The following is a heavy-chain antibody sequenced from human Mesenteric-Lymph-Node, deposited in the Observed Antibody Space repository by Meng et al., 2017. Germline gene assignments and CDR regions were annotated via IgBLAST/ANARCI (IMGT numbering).Heavy chain of an antibody. D-gene: IGHD1-14*01. V-gene: IGHV3-7*01. CDR2: IKQDGSEK. Sequence: ETLSLTCAASGFTFSSYWMSWVRQAPGKGLEWVANIKQDGSEKYYVDSVKGRFTISRDNAKNSLYLQMNSLRVEDTAVYYCAREGIITYYYYYGMDVWGQGTTVTVSS. J-gene: IGHJ6*02. CDR1: GFTFSSYW. CDR3: AREGIITYYYYYGMDV.